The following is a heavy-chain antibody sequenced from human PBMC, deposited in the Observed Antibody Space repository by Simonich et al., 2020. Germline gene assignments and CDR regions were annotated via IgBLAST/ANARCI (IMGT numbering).Heavy chain of an antibody. CDR1: GYTFTSYG. D-gene: IGHD2-15*01. CDR3: ARASRGTWWYYYFDY. V-gene: IGHV1-18*01. J-gene: IGHJ4*02. Sequence: QVQLVQSGAEVKKPGASVKVSCKASGYTFTSYGISGMRQAPGQGLEWMGLVRPYKGNTNYAQKLQGRVTMTTDTSTSTAYMELRSLRSDDTAVYYCARASRGTWWYYYFDYWGQGTLVTVSS. CDR2: VRPYKGNT.